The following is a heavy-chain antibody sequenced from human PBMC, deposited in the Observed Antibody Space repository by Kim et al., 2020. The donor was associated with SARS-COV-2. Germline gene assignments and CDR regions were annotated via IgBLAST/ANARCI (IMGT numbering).Heavy chain of an antibody. CDR3: ARLAVGATDFDY. D-gene: IGHD1-26*01. Sequence: NYAQKFQGRVTITADKSTSTAYMELSSLRSEDTAVYYCARLAVGATDFDYWGQGTLVTVSS. V-gene: IGHV1-69*02. J-gene: IGHJ4*02.